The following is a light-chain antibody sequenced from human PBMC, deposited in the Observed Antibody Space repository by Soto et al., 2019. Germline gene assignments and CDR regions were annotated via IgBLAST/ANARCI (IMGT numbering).Light chain of an antibody. CDR1: QSVSSSY. V-gene: IGKV3-20*01. J-gene: IGKJ2*01. CDR3: QQYGSSPPYT. CDR2: GAY. Sequence: EIVLTQSPGTLSLSPGERATLSCRASQSVSSSYLAWYQQKPAQATRLLIYGAYSRATGIPDRFSGSGSGTDFTLTISRLEPEDFAVYYCQQYGSSPPYTFGQGTKLEIK.